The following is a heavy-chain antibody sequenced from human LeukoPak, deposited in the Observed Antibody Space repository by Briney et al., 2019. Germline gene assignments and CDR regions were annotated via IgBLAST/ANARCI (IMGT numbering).Heavy chain of an antibody. CDR1: GFTFSSYW. Sequence: GGSLRLSCAASGFTFSSYWMHWVRQAPGKGPVWVSRINSDGSSTSYADSVKGRFTISRDNAKNTLCLQMNSLRAEDTAVYYCARANRAYCGGDCYAFDIWGQGTMVTVSS. CDR2: INSDGSST. J-gene: IGHJ3*02. V-gene: IGHV3-74*01. D-gene: IGHD2-21*02. CDR3: ARANRAYCGGDCYAFDI.